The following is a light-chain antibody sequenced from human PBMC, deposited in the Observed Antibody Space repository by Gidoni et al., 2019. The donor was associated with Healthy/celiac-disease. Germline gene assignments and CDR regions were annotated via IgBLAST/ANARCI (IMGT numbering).Light chain of an antibody. J-gene: IGKJ5*01. CDR2: AAS. CDR3: QQLNGYPLIT. CDR1: QGISSY. V-gene: IGKV1-9*01. Sequence: DIQLTQSPSFLSASVGDRVTITCRASQGISSYLAWYQQKPGKAPKLLIYAASTLKSGVPSRFSGSGSGTEFTLTISSLQPEDFATYYCQQLNGYPLITFGQGTRLEIK.